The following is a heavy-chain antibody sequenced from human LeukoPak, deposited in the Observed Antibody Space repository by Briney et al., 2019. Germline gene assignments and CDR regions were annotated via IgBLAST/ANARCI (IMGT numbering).Heavy chain of an antibody. D-gene: IGHD4-17*01. Sequence: SETLSLTCTVSGGSISSYYWSWIRQPPGKGLEWIGYIYYSGSTNYNPSLKSRVTISVDTSKNQFSLKLNSVNAAGTAVHYCARHRTTVTTAFDYWGQGTLVTVSS. J-gene: IGHJ4*02. CDR2: IYYSGST. CDR1: GGSISSYY. CDR3: ARHRTTVTTAFDY. V-gene: IGHV4-59*08.